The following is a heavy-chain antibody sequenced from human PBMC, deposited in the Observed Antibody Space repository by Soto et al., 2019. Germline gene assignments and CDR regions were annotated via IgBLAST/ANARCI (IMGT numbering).Heavy chain of an antibody. CDR1: GFSLSTSGVG. V-gene: IGHV2-5*02. D-gene: IGHD2-15*01. CDR2: IYWDDDK. Sequence: QITLKESGPTLVKPTQTLTLTCTFSGFSLSTSGVGVGWIRQPPGKALEWLALIYWDDDKRYSPSLKSRLTTTKDTSKNQVVLTMTNMDPVDTATYYCAHRPSYCSGGSCYSGFDSWGQGTLVTVSS. J-gene: IGHJ4*02. CDR3: AHRPSYCSGGSCYSGFDS.